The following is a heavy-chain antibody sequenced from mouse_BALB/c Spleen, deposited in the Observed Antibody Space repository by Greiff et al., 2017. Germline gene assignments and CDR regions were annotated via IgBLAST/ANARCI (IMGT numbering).Heavy chain of an antibody. CDR1: GFNIKDTY. CDR2: IDPANGNT. CDR3: ARGGNYYGSSPGWFAY. Sequence: VHLQQSGAELVKPGASVKLSCTASGFNIKDTYMHWVKQRPEQGLEWIGRIDPANGNTKYDPKFQGKATITADTSSNTAYLQLSSLTSEDTAVYYCARGGNYYGSSPGWFAYWGQGTLVTVSA. J-gene: IGHJ3*01. V-gene: IGHV14-3*02. D-gene: IGHD1-1*01.